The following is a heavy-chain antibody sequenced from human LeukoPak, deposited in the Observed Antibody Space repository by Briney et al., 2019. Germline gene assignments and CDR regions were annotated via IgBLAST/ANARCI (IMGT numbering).Heavy chain of an antibody. D-gene: IGHD3-22*01. CDR1: GFTFSSYG. J-gene: IGHJ4*02. Sequence: GRSLRLSCAASGFTFSSYGMHWVRQAPGKGLEWVAVIWYDGSNKYYADSVKGRFTISRDNSKNTLYPQMNSLRAEDTAVYYCARDAPYYYDSSGYYSPRPLDYWGQGTLVTVSS. V-gene: IGHV3-33*01. CDR3: ARDAPYYYDSSGYYSPRPLDY. CDR2: IWYDGSNK.